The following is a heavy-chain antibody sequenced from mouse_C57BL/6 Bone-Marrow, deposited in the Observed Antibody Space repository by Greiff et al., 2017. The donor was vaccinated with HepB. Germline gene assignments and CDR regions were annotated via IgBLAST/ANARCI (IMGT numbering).Heavy chain of an antibody. D-gene: IGHD2-5*01. J-gene: IGHJ4*01. CDR1: GYTFTSYW. V-gene: IGHV1-72*01. Sequence: VQLQQSGAELVKPGASVKLSCKASGYTFTSYWMHWVKQRPGRGLEWIGRIDPNSGGTKYNEKFKSKATLTVDKPSSTAYMQLSSLTSEDSAVYYCAIYSNYTLNYAMDYWGQGTSVTVSS. CDR2: IDPNSGGT. CDR3: AIYSNYTLNYAMDY.